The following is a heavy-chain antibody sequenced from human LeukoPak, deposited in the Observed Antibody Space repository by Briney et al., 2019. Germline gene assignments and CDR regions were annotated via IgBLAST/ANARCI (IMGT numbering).Heavy chain of an antibody. V-gene: IGHV1-69*13. CDR1: GGTFSSYA. CDR3: ALDTSGYYYPYY. J-gene: IGHJ4*02. D-gene: IGHD3-22*01. Sequence: ASVKVSCKASGGTFSSYAISWVRQAPGQGLEWMGGIIPIFGTANYAQKFQGRVTITADESTSTAYMELSSLRSEDTAVYYCALDTSGYYYPYYWGQGPLVTVSS. CDR2: IIPIFGTA.